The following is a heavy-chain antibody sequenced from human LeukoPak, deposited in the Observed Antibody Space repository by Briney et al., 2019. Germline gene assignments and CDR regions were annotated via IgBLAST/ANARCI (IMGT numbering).Heavy chain of an antibody. CDR1: GFTLSSYD. Sequence: GGSLRLSCVASGFTLSSYDMNWVRQAPGKGLEWVAVIWYDGSNKYYADSVKGRFTISRDNSKNTLYLQMNSLRAEDTAVYYCAKLPGYSYGRNWFDPWGQGTLVTVSS. V-gene: IGHV3-33*06. D-gene: IGHD5-18*01. J-gene: IGHJ5*02. CDR2: IWYDGSNK. CDR3: AKLPGYSYGRNWFDP.